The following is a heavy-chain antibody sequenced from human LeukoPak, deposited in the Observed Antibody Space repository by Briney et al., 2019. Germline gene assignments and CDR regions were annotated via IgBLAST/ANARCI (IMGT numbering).Heavy chain of an antibody. CDR1: GFTFSSYW. CDR2: INTDGSTT. Sequence: PGGSLRLSRVASGFTFSSYWMHWVRQAPGKGLVWVSRINTDGSTTSYADSVKGRFTISRDNAKNTLYPQMNSLRADDTAVYYCARGEMVQVYWGQGTLVTVSS. V-gene: IGHV3-74*01. D-gene: IGHD5-24*01. J-gene: IGHJ4*02. CDR3: ARGEMVQVY.